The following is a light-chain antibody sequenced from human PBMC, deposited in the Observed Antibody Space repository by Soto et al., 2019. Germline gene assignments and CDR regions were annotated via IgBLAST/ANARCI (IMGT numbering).Light chain of an antibody. CDR1: SSNIGNNY. CDR3: GTWDSSLSAVV. J-gene: IGLJ2*01. CDR2: DND. V-gene: IGLV1-51*01. Sequence: QSVLMQPPSVSAAPGQTVTISCSGSSSNIGNNYVSCYQQFPGTAPKLLIYDNDKRPSGIPDRFSGSKSGTSATLGITGLQTGDEADYYCGTWDSSLSAVVFGGGTKLTVL.